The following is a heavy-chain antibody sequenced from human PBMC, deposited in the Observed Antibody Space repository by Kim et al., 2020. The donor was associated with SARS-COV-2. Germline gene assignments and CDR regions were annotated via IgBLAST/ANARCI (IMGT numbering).Heavy chain of an antibody. CDR1: GFTFSSYD. J-gene: IGHJ3*02. CDR2: IGTAGDT. D-gene: IGHD3-3*01. CDR3: ARGRVFGVVNRKPIDAFDI. V-gene: IGHV3-13*01. Sequence: GGSLRLSCAASGFTFSSYDMHWVRQATGKGLEWVSAIGTAGDTYYPGSVKGRFTISRENAKNSLYLQMNSLRAGDTAVYYCARGRVFGVVNRKPIDAFDIWGQGTIVTVSS.